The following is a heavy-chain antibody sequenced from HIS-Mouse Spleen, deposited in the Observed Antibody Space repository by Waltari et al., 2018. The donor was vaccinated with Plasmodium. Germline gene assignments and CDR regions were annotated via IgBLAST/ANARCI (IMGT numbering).Heavy chain of an antibody. CDR3: ASSWYWYFDL. V-gene: IGHV3-7*01. J-gene: IGHJ2*01. Sequence: EVQLVESGGGLVQPGGSLRLSCAASGFTFSIYWMSWVRQAPGKGLEWVANIKQDGSGKYYLDSVKCRFTISRDNAKNSLYLQMNSLRAEDTAVYYCASSWYWYFDLWGRGTLVTVSS. D-gene: IGHD6-13*01. CDR1: GFTFSIYW. CDR2: IKQDGSGK.